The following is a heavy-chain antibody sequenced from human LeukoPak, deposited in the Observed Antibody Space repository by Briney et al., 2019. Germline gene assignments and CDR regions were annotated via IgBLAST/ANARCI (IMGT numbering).Heavy chain of an antibody. V-gene: IGHV4-30-2*01. CDR3: ARDLKLGELLSMDV. D-gene: IGHD1-7*01. J-gene: IGHJ6*04. CDR2: IYHSGST. CDR1: GGSISSGGYY. Sequence: KPSETLSLTCTVSGGSISSGGYYWSWIRQPPGKGLEWIGYIYHSGSTYYNPSLKSRVTISVDRSENQFSLKLSSVTAADTAVYYCARDLKLGELLSMDVWGKGTTVTVSS.